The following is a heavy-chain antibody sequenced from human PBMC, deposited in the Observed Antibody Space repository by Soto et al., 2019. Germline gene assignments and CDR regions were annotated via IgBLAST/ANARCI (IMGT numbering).Heavy chain of an antibody. CDR3: ARTGPSLDLWPGGHWFDP. D-gene: IGHD3-10*02. CDR1: GYTFTSYG. Sequence: QVQLVQSGAEVKKPGASVKVSCKASGYTFTSYGISWVRQAPGQGLEWMGWISAYNGNTNYAQKLQGRVTMTTDPATGTGSMDLRSLRADHTAVDYYARTGPSLDLWPGGHWFDPWGQGTLVTVSS. J-gene: IGHJ5*02. CDR2: ISAYNGNT. V-gene: IGHV1-18*01.